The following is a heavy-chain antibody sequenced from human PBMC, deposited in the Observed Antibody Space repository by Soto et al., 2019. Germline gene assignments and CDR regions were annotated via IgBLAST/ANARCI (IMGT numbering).Heavy chain of an antibody. CDR2: ISATGGGT. CDR3: AKDRRAGGDSAFYFDF. CDR1: GFKFSNYA. Sequence: GSLRLSCAASGFKFSNYAMSWVRQAPGKGLEWVSLISATGGGTYYADSVKGRFTISRDNSHNTLYLQVHSLTAEDTAVYYCAKDRRAGGDSAFYFDFWGQGAQVTVSS. V-gene: IGHV3-23*01. D-gene: IGHD3-16*01. J-gene: IGHJ4*02.